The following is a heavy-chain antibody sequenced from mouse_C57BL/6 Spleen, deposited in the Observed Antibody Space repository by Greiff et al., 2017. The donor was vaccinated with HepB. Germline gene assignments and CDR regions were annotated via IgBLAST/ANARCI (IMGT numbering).Heavy chain of an antibody. D-gene: IGHD2-3*01. CDR1: GYTFTDYN. V-gene: IGHV1-18*01. Sequence: EVQLQQSGPELVKPGASVKIPCKASGYTFTDYNMDWVKQSHGKSLEWIGDINPNNGGTNYNQKFKGKATLTVDKYSSKAYMELRSRTTEDTAVDYCAREDDGFAWFAYWGQGTLVTVSA. J-gene: IGHJ3*01. CDR2: INPNNGGT. CDR3: AREDDGFAWFAY.